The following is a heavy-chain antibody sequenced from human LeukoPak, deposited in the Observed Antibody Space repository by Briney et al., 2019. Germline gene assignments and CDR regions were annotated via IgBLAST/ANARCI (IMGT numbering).Heavy chain of an antibody. CDR3: SRVDTPSSGWHPLSDF. CDR2: IRSKVYGGTT. Sequence: GRSLRLSCTASGFTFGDWIMSWFRQTPGKGLEWVGLIRSKVYGGTTEYAASAKGRFTISRDDSKSIAYLQMNSLKTEDTAVYYCSRVDTPSSGWHPLSDFWGQGTLVTVSS. J-gene: IGHJ4*02. V-gene: IGHV3-49*03. D-gene: IGHD6-19*01. CDR1: GFTFGDWI.